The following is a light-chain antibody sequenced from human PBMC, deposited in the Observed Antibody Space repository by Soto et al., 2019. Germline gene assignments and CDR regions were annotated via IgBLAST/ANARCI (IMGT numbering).Light chain of an antibody. CDR3: QRYNSAPQT. CDR1: QGISNY. Sequence: DIQMSQSPSSLYASVGDRVTITCRASQGISNYLAWYQQKPGRVPKLLIYAASTLQSGVPSRFSGSGSGTDFTLTISSLQPEDVATYYCQRYNSAPQTFGQGTKVDIK. CDR2: AAS. J-gene: IGKJ1*01. V-gene: IGKV1-27*01.